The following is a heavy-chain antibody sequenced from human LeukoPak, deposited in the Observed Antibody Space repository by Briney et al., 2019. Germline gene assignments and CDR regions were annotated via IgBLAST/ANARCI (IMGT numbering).Heavy chain of an antibody. CDR2: TYYRSNWYN. CDR3: ARSRRSDLDY. V-gene: IGHV6-1*01. D-gene: IGHD1-14*01. CDR1: GDIFSSISAA. Sequence: SQTLSLTCALSGDIFSSISAAWNWIRQSPSRGLEWLGRTYYRSNWYNDYAVSVKSRITINPDTSKNQFSLQLNSVTPEDTAVYYCARSRRSDLDYWGQGTLVTVSS. J-gene: IGHJ4*02.